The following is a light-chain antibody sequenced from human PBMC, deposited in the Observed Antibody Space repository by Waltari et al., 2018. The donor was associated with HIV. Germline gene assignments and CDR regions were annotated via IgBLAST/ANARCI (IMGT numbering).Light chain of an antibody. CDR1: SSHVGAYDR. Sequence: QSALTQPPSVSGSPGQSVTISCTGTSSHVGAYDRISWYHQPPGTAPKLMLYEVIYRPSGVPDRFSGSKSGNTASLTISGLQAEDEGDYYCSSYTSSNIYVFGTATTVTVL. CDR3: SSYTSSNIYV. CDR2: EVI. V-gene: IGLV2-18*02. J-gene: IGLJ1*01.